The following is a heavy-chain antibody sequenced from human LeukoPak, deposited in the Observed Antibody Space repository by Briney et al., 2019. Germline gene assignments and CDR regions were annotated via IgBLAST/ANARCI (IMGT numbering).Heavy chain of an antibody. J-gene: IGHJ4*02. D-gene: IGHD3-16*01. CDR1: GGTFRSYA. Sequence: SVKVSCKASGGTFRSYAMSWVRQAPGQGLEWMGGIIPMFGTTNYAQKFQDRVTITTDESTTTVYMELSSLRSEDTAVYYCARVTVRGGGYGDFDYWGQGTLVTVSS. CDR2: IIPMFGTT. CDR3: ARVTVRGGGYGDFDY. V-gene: IGHV1-69*05.